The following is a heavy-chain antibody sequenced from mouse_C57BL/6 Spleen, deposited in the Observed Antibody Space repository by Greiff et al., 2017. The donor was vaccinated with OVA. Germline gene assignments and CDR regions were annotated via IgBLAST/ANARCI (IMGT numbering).Heavy chain of an antibody. J-gene: IGHJ3*01. D-gene: IGHD2-3*01. CDR2: IDPSGSYT. Sequence: QVQLKQPGAELVMPGASVKLSCKASGYTFTSYWMHWVKQRPGQGLEWIGEIDPSGSYTKYNQKFKGKSTLTVDKSSSTAYMQLSSLTSEDSAVYYCARSVGLLLWFAYWGQGTLVTVSA. CDR1: GYTFTSYW. V-gene: IGHV1-69*01. CDR3: ARSVGLLLWFAY.